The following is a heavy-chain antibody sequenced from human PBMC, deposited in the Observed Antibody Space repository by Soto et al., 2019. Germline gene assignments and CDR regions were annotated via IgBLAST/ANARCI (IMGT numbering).Heavy chain of an antibody. V-gene: IGHV2-26*01. CDR1: GFSLSNARMG. D-gene: IGHD2-8*01. Sequence: SGPTLVNPTETLTLTCTVSGFSLSNARMGVSWIRQPPGKALEWLAHIFSNDEKSFNTSLKSRLTISKDTSKSQVVLTMTNMDPVDRATYYCARTYCTNGVCNYYFDYWGQGTLVTVSS. CDR2: IFSNDEK. J-gene: IGHJ4*02. CDR3: ARTYCTNGVCNYYFDY.